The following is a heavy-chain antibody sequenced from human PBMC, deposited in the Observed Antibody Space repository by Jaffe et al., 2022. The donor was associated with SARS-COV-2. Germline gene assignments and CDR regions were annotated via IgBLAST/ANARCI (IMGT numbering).Heavy chain of an antibody. CDR3: ARSTYYDISRFGP. CDR2: INTANENT. CDR1: GYTFTSYA. D-gene: IGHD3-9*01. V-gene: IGHV1-3*04. J-gene: IGHJ5*02. Sequence: QVQLVQSGAEVKEPGASVKVSCKASGYTFTSYAVHWVRQAPGQRLEWMGWINTANENTKYSQKFQGRVTITRDTSASTAYMELSSLRSEDTAVYYCARSTYYDISRFGPWGQGTLVIVSS.